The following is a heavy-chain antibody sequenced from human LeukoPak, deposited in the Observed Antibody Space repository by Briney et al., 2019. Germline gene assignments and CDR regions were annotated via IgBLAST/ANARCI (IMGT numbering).Heavy chain of an antibody. CDR1: GYTFTTYK. D-gene: IGHD3-10*01. Sequence: ASVKVSCKASGYTFTTYKMHWARQAPGQGLEWVGIINPSDGDRRNAQKFQGRVTMTRDTSTSTVYMELSSLRSEDTAVYYCAKDGGSYSADYWGQGTLVTVSS. CDR3: AKDGGSYSADY. V-gene: IGHV1-46*01. J-gene: IGHJ4*02. CDR2: INPSDGDR.